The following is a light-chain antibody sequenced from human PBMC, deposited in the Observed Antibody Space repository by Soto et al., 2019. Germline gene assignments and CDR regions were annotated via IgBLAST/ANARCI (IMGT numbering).Light chain of an antibody. CDR3: QQYNSGPRT. CDR2: AAS. J-gene: IGKJ1*01. Sequence: DIQMTQSPSSLSASVGDRVTITCRASQGITNHLAWYQQKPGKVPKVLIYAASTLQSGVPSRFSGSGSGTDFTITISSLQPEDVATYYCQQYNSGPRTFGQGTKVEIK. V-gene: IGKV1-27*01. CDR1: QGITNH.